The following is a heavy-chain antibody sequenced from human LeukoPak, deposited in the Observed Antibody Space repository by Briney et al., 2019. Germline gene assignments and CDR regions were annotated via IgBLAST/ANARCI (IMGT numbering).Heavy chain of an antibody. V-gene: IGHV4-39*07. D-gene: IGHD2-15*01. CDR1: GGSISSGGYY. CDR2: IYYSGST. Sequence: PSETLSLTCTVSGGSISSGGYYWSWIRQPPGKGLEWIGSIYYSGSTYYNPSLKSRVTISVDTSKNQFSLKLSSVTAADTAVYYCARVWKGYCSGGSCPFDYWGQGTLVTVSS. CDR3: ARVWKGYCSGGSCPFDY. J-gene: IGHJ4*02.